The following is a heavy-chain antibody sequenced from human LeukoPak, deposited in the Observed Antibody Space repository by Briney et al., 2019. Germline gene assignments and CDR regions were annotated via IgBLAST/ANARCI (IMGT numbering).Heavy chain of an antibody. Sequence: SETLSLTCTVSGGSISSSSYYWGWIRQPPGKGLEWIGSIYYSGSTYYNPSLKSRVTISVDTSKNQFSLKLSSVTAADTAVYYCATPPYYYDSSGHEVDYWGQGTLVTVSS. CDR1: GGSISSSSYY. D-gene: IGHD3-22*01. CDR2: IYYSGST. V-gene: IGHV4-39*01. J-gene: IGHJ4*02. CDR3: ATPPYYYDSSGHEVDY.